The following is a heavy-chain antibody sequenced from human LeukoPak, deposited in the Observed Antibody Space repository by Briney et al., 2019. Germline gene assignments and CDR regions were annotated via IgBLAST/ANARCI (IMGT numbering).Heavy chain of an antibody. D-gene: IGHD3-10*01. CDR2: ISGSGGST. Sequence: GGSLRLSCAASGFSFSSYAMSWVRQATGKGLESVSAISGSGGSTYYADSVKGRFTISRDNSKNTLYLQMNSLRAEDTAVYYCANPTTGNAFDIWGQGTMVTVSS. J-gene: IGHJ3*02. V-gene: IGHV3-23*01. CDR3: ANPTTGNAFDI. CDR1: GFSFSSYA.